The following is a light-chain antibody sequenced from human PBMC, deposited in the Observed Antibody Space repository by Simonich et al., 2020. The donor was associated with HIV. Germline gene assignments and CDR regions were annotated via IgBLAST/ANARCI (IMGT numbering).Light chain of an antibody. CDR3: QQYDNLPPKLT. Sequence: DIQMTQSPSSLSASVGDRVTITCQASQDISNYLNWYQQKQGKAPKLLIYDASNLETGVPSRFSGSGSGTDFTFTISSLQPEDIATYYCQQYDNLPPKLTFGGGTKVEIK. J-gene: IGKJ4*01. V-gene: IGKV1-33*01. CDR2: DAS. CDR1: QDISNY.